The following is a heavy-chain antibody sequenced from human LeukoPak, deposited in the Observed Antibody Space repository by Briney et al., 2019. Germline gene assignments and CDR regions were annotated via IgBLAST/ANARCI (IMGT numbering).Heavy chain of an antibody. CDR2: INHSGST. CDR3: SRGRQAWLVRPPYYYGMDV. J-gene: IGHJ6*02. CDR1: GGSFSGYY. Sequence: SETLSLTCAVYGGSFSGYYWSWIRQPPGKGLEWIGEINHSGSTNYNPSLKSRVTISVDTSKNQFSLKLSSVTAADTAVYYCSRGRQAWLVRPPYYYGMDVWGQGTTVTVSS. V-gene: IGHV4-34*01. D-gene: IGHD6-19*01.